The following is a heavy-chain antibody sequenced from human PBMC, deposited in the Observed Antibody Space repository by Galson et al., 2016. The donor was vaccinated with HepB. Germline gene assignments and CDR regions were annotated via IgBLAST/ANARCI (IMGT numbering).Heavy chain of an antibody. J-gene: IGHJ4*02. Sequence: SLRLSCAASGFTFDDYAMHWVRQAPGKGLEWVSGISWNSGSIGYADSVKGRFTISRDNAKNSLYLQMNSLRAEDTALYYCASPLTGLAYWGQGTLVAVSS. D-gene: IGHD7-27*01. V-gene: IGHV3-9*01. CDR1: GFTFDDYA. CDR3: ASPLTGLAY. CDR2: ISWNSGSI.